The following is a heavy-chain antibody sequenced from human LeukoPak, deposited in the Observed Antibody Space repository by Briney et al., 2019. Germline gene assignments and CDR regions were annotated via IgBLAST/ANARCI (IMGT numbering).Heavy chain of an antibody. CDR3: ARGHGQNY. CDR1: GGSFSGYY. V-gene: IGHV4-34*01. CDR2: INHSGST. J-gene: IGHJ4*02. Sequence: SETLSLTCAVYGGSFSGYYWSWIRQPPGKGLEWIGEINHSGSTNYNPTLKSRVTISVDTSKNQFSLKLSSVTAADTAVYYCARGHGQNYWGQGTLVTVSS.